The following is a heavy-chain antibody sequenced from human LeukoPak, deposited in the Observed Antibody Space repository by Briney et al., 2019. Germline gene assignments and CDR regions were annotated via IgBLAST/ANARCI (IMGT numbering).Heavy chain of an antibody. CDR1: GGSFSVYY. V-gene: IGHV4-34*01. CDR2: INHSGST. CDR3: ARHLGMQFGESYFDY. Sequence: SETLSLTCAVYGGSFSVYYWSWIRQPPGKGLEWIGEINHSGSTNYNPSLKSRVTISVDTSKNQFSLKLSSVTAADTAVYYCARHLGMQFGESYFDYWGQGTLVTVSS. D-gene: IGHD3-10*01. J-gene: IGHJ4*02.